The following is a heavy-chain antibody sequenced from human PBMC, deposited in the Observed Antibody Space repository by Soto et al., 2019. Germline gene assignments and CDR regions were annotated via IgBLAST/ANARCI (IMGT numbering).Heavy chain of an antibody. V-gene: IGHV1-18*04. Sequence: ASVKVSCKASGYTFISYGISWVRQAPGQGLEWVGWMSAFTGKADYAQIFQDRVTMTTDTSTSTAYMELRSLRSDDTAVYYCARDQRYYGSGYYYSDSRGQGTLVTVSS. D-gene: IGHD3-10*01. CDR2: MSAFTGKA. CDR3: ARDQRYYGSGYYYSDS. CDR1: GYTFISYG. J-gene: IGHJ1*01.